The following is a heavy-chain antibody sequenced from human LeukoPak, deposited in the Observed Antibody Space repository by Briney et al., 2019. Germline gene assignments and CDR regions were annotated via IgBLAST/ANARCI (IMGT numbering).Heavy chain of an antibody. V-gene: IGHV6-1*01. CDR3: ARDAMLRGVFDY. CDR1: GDSVSSNSAA. J-gene: IGHJ4*02. D-gene: IGHD3-10*01. Sequence: SQTLSLTCAISGDSVSSNSAAWHWIRQSPSRGLEWLGRTYYMSKWYNDYAVSVKSRITINPGTSKNQFSLQLNSVTPEDTAMYYCARDAMLRGVFDYWGQGTLVTVSS. CDR2: TYYMSKWYN.